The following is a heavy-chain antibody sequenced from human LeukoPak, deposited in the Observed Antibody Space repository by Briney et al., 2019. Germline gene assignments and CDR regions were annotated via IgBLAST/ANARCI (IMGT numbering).Heavy chain of an antibody. CDR2: ISSSGSTI. V-gene: IGHV3-48*03. J-gene: IGHJ6*03. Sequence: VGSLRLSCAASGFTFSSYEMNCVRQAPGEGLEWVSYISSSGSTIYYADSVKGRFTISRDNAKNSLYLQMNSLRAEYTAVYYCARKRGYFYYMDVWGKGTTVTVSS. CDR1: GFTFSSYE. CDR3: ARKRGYFYYMDV.